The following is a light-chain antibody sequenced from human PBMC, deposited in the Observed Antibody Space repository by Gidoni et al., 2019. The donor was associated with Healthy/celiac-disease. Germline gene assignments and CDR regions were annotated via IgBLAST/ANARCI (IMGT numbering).Light chain of an antibody. CDR1: QSISSY. CDR3: QQSYSTSIT. J-gene: IGKJ5*01. CDR2: AAS. V-gene: IGKV1-39*01. Sequence: DLHMTHSPSSLSASVGDRVTITCRASQSISSYLNWYQQKPGKAPKLLIYAASSLQSGVPSRFSGSGSGTDFTLTISSLQPEDFATYYCQQSYSTSITFXEXTRLEIK.